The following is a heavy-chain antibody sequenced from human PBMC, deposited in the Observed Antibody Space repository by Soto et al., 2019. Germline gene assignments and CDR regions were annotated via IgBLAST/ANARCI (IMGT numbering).Heavy chain of an antibody. J-gene: IGHJ6*02. V-gene: IGHV1-69*12. CDR1: GGTFSSYT. CDR2: IIPIFGTA. Sequence: QVQLVQSGAEVKKPGSSVKVSCKASGGTFSSYTISWVRQAPGQGLEWMGGIIPIFGTANYAQRFQGRVTITADESTSTAYMELSSLRSEDTAVYYCARQGESSGSYYYGMDVWGQGATVIVSS. CDR3: ARQGESSGSYYYGMDV. D-gene: IGHD3-22*01.